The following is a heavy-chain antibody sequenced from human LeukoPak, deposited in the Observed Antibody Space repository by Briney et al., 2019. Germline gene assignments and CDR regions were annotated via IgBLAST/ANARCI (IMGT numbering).Heavy chain of an antibody. Sequence: WGSLRLSCAASGFSVGTNYMTWVRQAPGKGLESLSYISPSGTDISYADSVKGRFTISRDNAKNSLYLQMNSLRAEDTAVYYCASSGLLWFGESFDIWGQGTMVTVSS. J-gene: IGHJ3*02. CDR1: GFSVGTNY. CDR2: ISPSGTDI. D-gene: IGHD3-10*01. V-gene: IGHV3-11*04. CDR3: ASSGLLWFGESFDI.